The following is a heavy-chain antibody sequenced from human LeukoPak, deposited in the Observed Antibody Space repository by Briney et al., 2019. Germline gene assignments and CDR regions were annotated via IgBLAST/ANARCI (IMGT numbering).Heavy chain of an antibody. CDR2: IIPIFGTA. Sequence: GASVKVSCKASGGTFSSYAISWLRQAPGQGLEWMGGIIPIFGTANYAQKFQGRVTITTDESTSTAYMELSSLRSEDTAVYYCAREGDFWSGYSGGGNWFDPWGQGTLVTVSS. D-gene: IGHD3-3*01. J-gene: IGHJ5*02. V-gene: IGHV1-69*05. CDR3: AREGDFWSGYSGGGNWFDP. CDR1: GGTFSSYA.